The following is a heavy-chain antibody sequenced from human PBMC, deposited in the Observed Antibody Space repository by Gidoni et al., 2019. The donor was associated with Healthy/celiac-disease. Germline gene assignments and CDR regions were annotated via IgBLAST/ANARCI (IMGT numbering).Heavy chain of an antibody. Sequence: EVQLVESGGGLVQPGGSLRLSCSASGSPLSSYWMGWVRQAPGKGLGWVANIKADGSEKYYVDSVKGRFTISRDNAKNSLYLQMNSLRAEDTAVYYCARGGYDFWSGYYGMDVWGQGTTVTVSS. CDR3: ARGGYDFWSGYYGMDV. V-gene: IGHV3-7*01. CDR2: IKADGSEK. CDR1: GSPLSSYW. J-gene: IGHJ6*02. D-gene: IGHD3-3*01.